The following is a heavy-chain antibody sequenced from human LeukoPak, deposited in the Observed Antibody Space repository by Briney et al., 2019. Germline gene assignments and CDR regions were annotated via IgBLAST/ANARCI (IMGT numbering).Heavy chain of an antibody. CDR1: GFTFSDHY. CDR2: SRNKANSYTT. D-gene: IGHD3-16*02. V-gene: IGHV3-72*01. CDR3: ARRSLNAFDI. Sequence: PGGPLRLSCAASGFTFSDHYIDWLRQAPGKGLEWVGRSRNKANSYTTEYAASVKGRFTISRDDSKSSVYLQMNSLKTEDTAVYYCARRSLNAFDIWGQGTMVTVCS. J-gene: IGHJ3*02.